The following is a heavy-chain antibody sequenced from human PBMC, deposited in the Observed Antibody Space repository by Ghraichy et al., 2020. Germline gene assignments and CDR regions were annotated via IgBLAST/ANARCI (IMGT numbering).Heavy chain of an antibody. J-gene: IGHJ4*02. CDR3: ARDMYYYDSSGYHSGGTDY. D-gene: IGHD3-22*01. CDR1: GFTFSSYS. Sequence: GGSLRLSCAASGFTFSSYSMNWVRQAPGKGLEWVSSISGSSSYIYYADSVKGRFTISRDNAKNSLYLQMNSLRAEDTAVYYCARDMYYYDSSGYHSGGTDYWGQGTLVTVSS. CDR2: ISGSSSYI. V-gene: IGHV3-21*01.